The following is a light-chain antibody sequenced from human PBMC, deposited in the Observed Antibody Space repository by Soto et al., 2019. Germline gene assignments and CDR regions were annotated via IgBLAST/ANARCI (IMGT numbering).Light chain of an antibody. V-gene: IGKV4-1*01. CDR3: QQYYSTPQT. CDR1: QSVLYSSNNKNY. J-gene: IGKJ2*01. CDR2: WAS. Sequence: DIVMTQSPDSLAVSLGERATIKCKSSQSVLYSSNNKNYLAWYQQKPGQPPKLLIYWASTRESGVPDRFSGSGSGTDFTLTISSLQAEDVAVYYCQQYYSTPQTFGQGTKLDIK.